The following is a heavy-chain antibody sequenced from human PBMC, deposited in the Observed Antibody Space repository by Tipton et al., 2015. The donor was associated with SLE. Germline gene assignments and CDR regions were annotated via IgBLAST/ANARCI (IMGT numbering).Heavy chain of an antibody. CDR3: ARVSRGYSGYEWAGFFDY. J-gene: IGHJ4*02. CDR2: ISSSSSYI. CDR1: GFTFSSYS. D-gene: IGHD5-12*01. Sequence: GSLRLSCAASGFTFSSYSMNWVRQAPGKGLEWVSSISSSSSYIYYADSVKGRFTISRDNAKNSLYLQMNSLRAADTAVYHCARVSRGYSGYEWAGFFDYWGQGALVTVSS. V-gene: IGHV3-21*04.